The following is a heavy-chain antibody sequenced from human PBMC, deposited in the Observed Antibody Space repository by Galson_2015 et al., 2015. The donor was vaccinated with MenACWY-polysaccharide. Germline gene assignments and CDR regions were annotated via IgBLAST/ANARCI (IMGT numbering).Heavy chain of an antibody. J-gene: IGHJ6*02. V-gene: IGHV3-23*01. Sequence: SLRLSCAASGFTFNKFYMAWVRQAPGKGPEWVSALSGPGDATFYAYSVRGRFTISRDNSQNTLYLHMSSLRVDDTAVYFCAKDFHNYGMDVWGHGTTVIVSS. CDR2: LSGPGDAT. CDR1: GFTFNKFY. CDR3: AKDFHNYGMDV. D-gene: IGHD5-24*01.